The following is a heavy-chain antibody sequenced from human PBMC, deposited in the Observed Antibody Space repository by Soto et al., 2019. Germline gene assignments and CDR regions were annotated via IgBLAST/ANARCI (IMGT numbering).Heavy chain of an antibody. CDR2: IWYDGNNK. CDR1: GFTFSTYG. Sequence: QVQLVESGGGVVQPGRSLRLSCAASGFTFSTYGMHWVRQAPGKGLEWVAVIWYDGNNKYYADSVKGRFTISRDNSKNTLYLQMNSLRAEDTAVYYCARVLTHRYYDFWSGSDYWGQGTLVTVSS. CDR3: ARVLTHRYYDFWSGSDY. V-gene: IGHV3-33*01. J-gene: IGHJ4*02. D-gene: IGHD3-3*01.